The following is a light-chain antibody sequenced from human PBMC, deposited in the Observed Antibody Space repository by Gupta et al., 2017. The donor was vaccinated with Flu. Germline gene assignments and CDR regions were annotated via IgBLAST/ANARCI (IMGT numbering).Light chain of an antibody. V-gene: IGKV2-28*01. CDR2: LGS. J-gene: IGKJ3*01. CDR3: MQALQTPFT. Sequence: DRAMTQAPVSLPVTPGEPASISCRSSQSLLHSNGYNYLDWYLQKPGQSPQLLIYLGSNRASGVPDRFSGSGSGTDFTLKSSRVEAEDVGVYYCMQALQTPFTFGHGTKVDIK. CDR1: QSLLHSNGYNY.